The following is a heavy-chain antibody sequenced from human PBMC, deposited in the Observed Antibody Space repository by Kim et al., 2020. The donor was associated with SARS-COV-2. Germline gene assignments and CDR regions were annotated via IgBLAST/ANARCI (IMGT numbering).Heavy chain of an antibody. J-gene: IGHJ5*02. CDR3: ARRFYSVTTPTRDWFDP. CDR2: IFNSVT. Sequence: SETLSLTCTVSGGSISNYYWAWLRQSPGKGLEWITYIFNSVTSYNPSLKSRITISIDTSKNQVSLKLSSVTAADTAIYYCARRFYSVTTPTRDWFDPWGQGTLVTVSS. CDR1: GGSISNYY. D-gene: IGHD4-17*01. V-gene: IGHV4-59*01.